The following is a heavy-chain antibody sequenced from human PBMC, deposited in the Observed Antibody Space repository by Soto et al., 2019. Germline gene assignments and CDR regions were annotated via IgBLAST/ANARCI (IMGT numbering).Heavy chain of an antibody. J-gene: IGHJ3*01. CDR2: IYWNDDE. CDR3: GTSRRSSGDAFDF. Sequence: QITLRESGPALVKPTQTLTLTCTFSGFSLTTSGVGVGWIRQPPGKALEWLALIYWNDDERYSPSLKTRLTITMDPSKNHVGLTITHMQPVDTATSYCGTSRRSSGDAFDFWGQGTLVTVSS. CDR1: GFSLTTSGVG. D-gene: IGHD6-6*01. V-gene: IGHV2-5*01.